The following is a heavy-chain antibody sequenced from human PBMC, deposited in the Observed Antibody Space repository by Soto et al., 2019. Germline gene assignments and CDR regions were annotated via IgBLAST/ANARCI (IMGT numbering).Heavy chain of an antibody. Sequence: SETLSLTCAVYGGSFSGYYWSWIRQPPGKGLEWIGEINHSGSTNYNPSLKSRVTISVDTSKNQFSLKLSSVTAADTAVYYCARGRAIYCSGGSCFSYYYYYYYMDVWGKGTTVTVSS. CDR2: INHSGST. J-gene: IGHJ6*03. V-gene: IGHV4-34*01. D-gene: IGHD2-15*01. CDR3: ARGRAIYCSGGSCFSYYYYYYYMDV. CDR1: GGSFSGYY.